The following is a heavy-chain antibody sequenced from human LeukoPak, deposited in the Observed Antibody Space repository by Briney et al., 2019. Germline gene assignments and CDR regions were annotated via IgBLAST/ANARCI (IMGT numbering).Heavy chain of an antibody. CDR3: ARGGGLDV. CDR1: GFTFSSYG. D-gene: IGHD3-16*01. Sequence: GGSLRLSWAASGFTFSSYGMHWVRQAPGKGLEWVAVISYDGSNKYYADSVKGRFTISRDNAKNSLYLQMSNLRAEDTAVYFCARGGGLDVWGQGATVTVSS. J-gene: IGHJ6*02. CDR2: ISYDGSNK. V-gene: IGHV3-30*03.